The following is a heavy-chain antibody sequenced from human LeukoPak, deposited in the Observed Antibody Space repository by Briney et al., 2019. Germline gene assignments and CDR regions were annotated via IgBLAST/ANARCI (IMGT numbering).Heavy chain of an antibody. CDR3: TRGGQYDFWSGSSPRYFDY. D-gene: IGHD3-3*01. Sequence: SETLSLTCAVYGGSFSGYYWSWIRQPPGKGLEWIGEINHSGSTNYNPSLKSRVTISLDTSKNQFSLKLSSVTAADTAVYYCTRGGQYDFWSGSSPRYFDYWGQGTLVTVPS. V-gene: IGHV4-34*01. J-gene: IGHJ4*02. CDR1: GGSFSGYY. CDR2: INHSGST.